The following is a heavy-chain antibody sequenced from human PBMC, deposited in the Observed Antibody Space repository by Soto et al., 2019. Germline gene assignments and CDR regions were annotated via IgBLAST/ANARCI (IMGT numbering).Heavy chain of an antibody. J-gene: IGHJ6*02. CDR3: ARVTMVIRDSDHFGVDV. Sequence: PSETLSLTCLVSGFPISSPYSWGWFRQPPGKGLEWIGSISHTGTTSYSPSLTSRVSISVDTSKNQVSLKLTSVTAADTAVYFCARVTMVIRDSDHFGVDVWGHGTTVTVSS. D-gene: IGHD4-17*01. CDR2: ISHTGTT. V-gene: IGHV4-38-2*02. CDR1: GFPISSPYS.